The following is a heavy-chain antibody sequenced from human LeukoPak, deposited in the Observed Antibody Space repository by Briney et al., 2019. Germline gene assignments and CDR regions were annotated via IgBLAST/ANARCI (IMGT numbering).Heavy chain of an antibody. CDR1: GYTFTSYG. D-gene: IGHD2-15*01. Sequence: ASVKVSCKASGYTFTSYGISWVRQAPGQGLEWMGWISAYNGNTNYAQKLQGRVTMTTDTSTSTAYMELGSLRSDDTAVYYCARDGLLDCTGGSCFGEYYYYGMDVWGQGTTVTVSS. V-gene: IGHV1-18*01. J-gene: IGHJ6*02. CDR2: ISAYNGNT. CDR3: ARDGLLDCTGGSCFGEYYYYGMDV.